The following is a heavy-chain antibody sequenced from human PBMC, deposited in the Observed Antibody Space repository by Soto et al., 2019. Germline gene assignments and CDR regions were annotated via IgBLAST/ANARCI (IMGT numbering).Heavy chain of an antibody. J-gene: IGHJ4*02. CDR2: IWYDGSNK. Sequence: QVQLVESGGGVVQPGRSLRLSCAASGFTFSSYGMHWVRQAPGKGLEWVAVIWYDGSNKYYADSVKGRFTISRDNSKNSLYLQMYSLRAEDTAVYYCARGGGWLRPFDYWGQGTLVTVSS. V-gene: IGHV3-33*01. CDR1: GFTFSSYG. D-gene: IGHD5-12*01. CDR3: ARGGGWLRPFDY.